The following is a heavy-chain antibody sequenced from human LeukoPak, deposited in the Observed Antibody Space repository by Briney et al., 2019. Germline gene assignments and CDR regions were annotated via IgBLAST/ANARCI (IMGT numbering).Heavy chain of an antibody. CDR2: IYYSGST. D-gene: IGHD3-22*01. Sequence: PSETLSLTCTVSGGSISSSSYYWGWIRQPPGKGLEWIGSIYYSGSTYYNPSLKSRLTISVDTSKNQFSLKLSSVTAADTAVYYCARANRGDSSGYYLNYYYYYMDVWGKGTTVTISS. CDR3: ARANRGDSSGYYLNYYYYYMDV. CDR1: GGSISSSSYY. V-gene: IGHV4-39*01. J-gene: IGHJ6*03.